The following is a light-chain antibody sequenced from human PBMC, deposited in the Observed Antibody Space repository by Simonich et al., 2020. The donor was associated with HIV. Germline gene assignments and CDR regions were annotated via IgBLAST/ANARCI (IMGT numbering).Light chain of an antibody. CDR3: QQST. CDR1: QSVSSSY. CDR2: GAS. J-gene: IGKJ3*01. Sequence: EIVLTQSPGTLSLSPWERATRSCRASQSVSSSYLAWYQQKPGQAPRLLIYGASSRATGIPDRFSGSGSGTDFTLTISSLQPEDFATYYCQQSTFGPGTKVDIK. V-gene: IGKV3-20*01.